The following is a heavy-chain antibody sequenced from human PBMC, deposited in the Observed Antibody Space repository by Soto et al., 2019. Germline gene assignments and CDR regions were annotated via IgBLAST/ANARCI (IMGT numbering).Heavy chain of an antibody. V-gene: IGHV1-69*02. J-gene: IGHJ4*02. CDR2: IIPILGIA. D-gene: IGHD3-10*01. Sequence: GASVKVSCKASGGTFSSYTISWVRQAPGQGLEWMGRIIPILGIANYAQKFQGRVTITADKSTSTAYMELSSLRSEDTAVYYCARNSYGSGSSRIMWGQGTLVTVSS. CDR3: ARNSYGSGSSRIM. CDR1: GGTFSSYT.